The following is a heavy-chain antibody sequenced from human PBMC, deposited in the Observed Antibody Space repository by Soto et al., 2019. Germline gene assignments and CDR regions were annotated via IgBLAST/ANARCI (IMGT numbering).Heavy chain of an antibody. J-gene: IGHJ5*02. D-gene: IGHD1-1*01. Sequence: QLQLQESGSGLVRPSQTLSLTCAVSGGSISSGGYSWNWIRQPPGKGLEWIGYIYHSGNTLYNPSLKSRVTISVDKSKNQFSPKLSSVTAADTAVYYCARDQLEGNWFDPWGQGTLVTVSS. CDR1: GGSISSGGYS. CDR2: IYHSGNT. CDR3: ARDQLEGNWFDP. V-gene: IGHV4-30-2*01.